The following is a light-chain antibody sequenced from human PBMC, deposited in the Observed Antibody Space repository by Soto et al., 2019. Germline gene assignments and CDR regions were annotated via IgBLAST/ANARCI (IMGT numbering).Light chain of an antibody. V-gene: IGKV1-5*01. CDR3: QQYRGKPFT. CDR2: DAS. Sequence: GDRVTIACRASQSIDSWLAWYQQKPGKAPKFLIYDASDLESGVPSRFSGSGSGTEFTLTISSLHPDDFATYYCQQYRGKPFTFGQGTKVEIK. J-gene: IGKJ2*01. CDR1: QSIDSW.